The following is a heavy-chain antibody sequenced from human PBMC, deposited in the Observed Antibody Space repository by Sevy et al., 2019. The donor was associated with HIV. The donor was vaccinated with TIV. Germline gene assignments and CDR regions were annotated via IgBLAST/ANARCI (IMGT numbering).Heavy chain of an antibody. CDR3: AGGTAAAAPAYYYWYYMDV. D-gene: IGHD6-13*01. CDR2: IYYNSGGA. J-gene: IGHJ6*03. CDR1: GGSISSYY. V-gene: IGHV4-59*01. Sequence: SETLSLTCTVSGGSISSYYWSWIRQSPGKGLEWIGGIYYNSGGANYNPSLKSRVTISVDTSKNQFSPKLSSVTAADTAVYYCAGGTAAAAPAYYYWYYMDVWAKGTTVTVSS.